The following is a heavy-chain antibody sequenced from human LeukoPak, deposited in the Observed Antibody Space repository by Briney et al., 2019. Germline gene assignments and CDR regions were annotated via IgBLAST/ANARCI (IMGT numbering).Heavy chain of an antibody. CDR1: GFTFSNAW. CDR3: AKGMVTGLGAFDI. CDR2: ISSSSSYI. Sequence: GGSLRLSCAASGFTFSNAWMNWVRQAPGKGLEWVSSISSSSSYIYYADSVKGRFTISRDNAKNSLYLQMNSLRAEDTALYYCAKGMVTGLGAFDIWGQGTMVTVSS. V-gene: IGHV3-21*04. J-gene: IGHJ3*02. D-gene: IGHD1-14*01.